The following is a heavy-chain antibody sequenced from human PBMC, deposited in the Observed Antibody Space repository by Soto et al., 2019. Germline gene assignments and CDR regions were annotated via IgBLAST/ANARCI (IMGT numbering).Heavy chain of an antibody. CDR2: ISAYNGNT. CDR1: GYTFTSYG. V-gene: IGHV1-18*01. Sequence: QVQLVQSGAEVKKPGASVKVSCKASGYTFTSYGFTWVRQAPGPGLEWMGWISAYNGNTNYARQAQGRVTMTTDTSTSTAYMELMSLRSDDTAFYYCASVRLKLGYCSGGSCYALDYWGQVTLVTVSS. D-gene: IGHD2-15*01. J-gene: IGHJ4*02. CDR3: ASVRLKLGYCSGGSCYALDY.